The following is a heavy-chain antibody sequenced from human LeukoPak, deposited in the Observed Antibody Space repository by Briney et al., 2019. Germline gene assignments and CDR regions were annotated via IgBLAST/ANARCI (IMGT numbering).Heavy chain of an antibody. CDR1: GESFSSHY. CDR2: INRSGDA. J-gene: IGHJ4*02. D-gene: IGHD3-3*01. CDR3: ARVKGGRMTIFRVVPFHFDY. V-gene: IGHV4-34*01. Sequence: SETLSPTCAIYGESFSSHYWTWIRQAPGKGLEWIAEINRSGDAKYNPSLESRVTISVDTAKNQFSLRLTSVTAADTAVYYCARVKGGRMTIFRVVPFHFDYWGQGTLVTVSS.